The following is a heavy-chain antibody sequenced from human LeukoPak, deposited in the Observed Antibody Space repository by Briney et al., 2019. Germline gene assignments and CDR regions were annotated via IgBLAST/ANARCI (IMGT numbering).Heavy chain of an antibody. CDR1: GYTFPSYF. J-gene: IGHJ5*02. V-gene: IGHV1-46*01. CDR3: ARDLATAALIDP. D-gene: IGHD1-26*01. Sequence: ASVKVSCKASGYTFPSYFMHWVRQAPGQGLEWMGIINPTGGSTTYAQKFQGRVTMTRDTSTSTVYMELSSLRSEDTAVYYCARDLATAALIDPWGQGTLVTVSS. CDR2: INPTGGST.